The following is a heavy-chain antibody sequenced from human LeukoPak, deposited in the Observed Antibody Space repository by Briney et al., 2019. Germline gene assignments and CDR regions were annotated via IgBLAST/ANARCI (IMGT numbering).Heavy chain of an antibody. CDR3: ARDERSSSSYYYYGMDV. J-gene: IGHJ6*02. CDR1: GFTFRNYG. D-gene: IGHD6-6*01. CDR2: IWYDGSNK. Sequence: GGSLRLSCAASGFTFRNYGMHWVRQAPGKGLEWVAVIWYDGSNKYYADSVKGRFTISRDNSKNTLYLQMNSLRAEDTAMYYCARDERSSSSYYYYGMDVWGQGTTVTVSS. V-gene: IGHV3-33*01.